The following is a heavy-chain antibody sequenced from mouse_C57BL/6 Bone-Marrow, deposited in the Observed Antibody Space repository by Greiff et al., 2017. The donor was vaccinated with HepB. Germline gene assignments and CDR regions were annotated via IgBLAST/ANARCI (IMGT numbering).Heavy chain of an antibody. Sequence: QVQLQQSGAELMKPGASVKLSCKATGYTFTGYWIEWVKQRPGHGLEWIGEILPGSGSTNYNEKFKGKATFTADTSSNTAYMQLSSLTTEDSAIYYCARTIYYYGSRDWYFDVWGTGTTVTVSS. V-gene: IGHV1-9*01. D-gene: IGHD1-1*01. CDR3: ARTIYYYGSRDWYFDV. J-gene: IGHJ1*03. CDR2: ILPGSGST. CDR1: GYTFTGYW.